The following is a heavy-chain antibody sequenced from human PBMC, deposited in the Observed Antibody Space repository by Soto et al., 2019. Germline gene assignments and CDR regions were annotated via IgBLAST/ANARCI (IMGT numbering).Heavy chain of an antibody. V-gene: IGHV4-59*11. CDR1: GGSISGHY. J-gene: IGHJ4*02. D-gene: IGHD6-19*01. CDR2: IFYSGST. CDR3: ARVGSSGWSPDY. Sequence: PSETLSLTCTVSGGSISGHYWIWIRQPPGEGMEWIGYIFYSGSTTYNNKPSLKSRVTISVDTSKNQFSLRLSSVTAADTAVYYCARVGSSGWSPDYWGQGTLVTVSS.